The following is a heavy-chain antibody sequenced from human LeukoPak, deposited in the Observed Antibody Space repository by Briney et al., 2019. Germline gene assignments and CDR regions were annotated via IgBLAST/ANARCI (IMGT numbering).Heavy chain of an antibody. CDR3: TRGTAVVDSES. D-gene: IGHD5-18*01. CDR2: ISRSSTYI. Sequence: GGSLTLTCAASGGTISSNSMTWIQQPPGKGLEWISSISRSSTYIYYAYSKKGLFTIARDTAKHFLSHQMNILRAEDTAIYYCTRGTAVVDSESWGQGTLVTVSS. CDR1: GGTISSNS. J-gene: IGHJ4*02. V-gene: IGHV3-21*01.